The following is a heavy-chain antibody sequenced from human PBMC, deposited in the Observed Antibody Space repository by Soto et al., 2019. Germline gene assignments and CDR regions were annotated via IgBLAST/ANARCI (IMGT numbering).Heavy chain of an antibody. CDR1: GGSISSSSYY. CDR2: IYYSGST. V-gene: IGHV4-39*01. Sequence: QLQLQESGPGLVKPSETLSLTCTVSGGSISSSSYYWGWIRQPPGKGLEWIGSIYYSGSTYYNPSHKSRVTRSGDTSNNQFSRKLSSVTAADTAVYYCATGYSSSWYGGYFDYWGQGTLVTVSS. J-gene: IGHJ4*02. CDR3: ATGYSSSWYGGYFDY. D-gene: IGHD6-13*01.